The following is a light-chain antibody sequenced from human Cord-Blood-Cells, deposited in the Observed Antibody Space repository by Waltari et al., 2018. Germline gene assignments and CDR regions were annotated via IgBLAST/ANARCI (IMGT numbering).Light chain of an antibody. CDR2: DVS. J-gene: IGLJ3*02. CDR1: SHDVVGNNY. Sequence: QSALTQPASVSGSPGQPITISCPGTSHDVVGNNYVPWYQHHQGKAPKLMIYDVSNRPSGVSNRFSGSKSGNTASLTISGLQAEDEADYYCSSYTSSSTLVFGGGTKLTVL. CDR3: SSYTSSSTLV. V-gene: IGLV2-14*03.